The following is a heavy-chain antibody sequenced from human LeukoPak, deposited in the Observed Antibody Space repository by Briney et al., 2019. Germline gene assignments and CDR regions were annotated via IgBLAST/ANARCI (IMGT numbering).Heavy chain of an antibody. CDR2: INWNGGST. J-gene: IGHJ4*02. CDR1: GFTFDDYG. V-gene: IGHV3-20*04. CDR3: ARDKVEGPTLFDY. Sequence: GGSLRLSCAASGFTFDDYGMSWVRQAPGKGLEWVSGINWNGGSTGYADSVEGRFTISRDNAKNSLFLQMNNLRAEDTAIYYCARDKVEGPTLFDYWGQGTLVTVSS. D-gene: IGHD2-15*01.